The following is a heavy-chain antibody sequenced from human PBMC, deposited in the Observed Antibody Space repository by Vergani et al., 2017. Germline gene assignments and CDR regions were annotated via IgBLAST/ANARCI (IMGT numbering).Heavy chain of an antibody. Sequence: QVQLQQWGAGLLKPSETLSLTCAVYGGSFSGYYWSWIRQPPGKGLEWIGSIYHTGSAYYNPSLKSRVTISVDTSKNQFSLKLSSVTAADTAVYYCARVWFGEKFDYWGQGTLVTVSS. CDR3: ARVWFGEKFDY. D-gene: IGHD3-10*01. CDR1: GGSFSGYY. V-gene: IGHV4-34*01. J-gene: IGHJ4*02. CDR2: IYHTGSA.